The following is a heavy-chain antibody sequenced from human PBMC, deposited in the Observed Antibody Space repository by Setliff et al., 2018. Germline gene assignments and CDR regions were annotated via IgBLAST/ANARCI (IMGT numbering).Heavy chain of an antibody. D-gene: IGHD3-22*01. J-gene: IGHJ4*02. CDR2: INWNGGRI. V-gene: IGHV3-20*04. CDR1: GFSFGDYV. Sequence: ETLSLSCAVSGFSFGDYVMTWVRQAPGKGPEWVSDINWNGGRIGYADPVKGRFTISRDNARNSLFLQINSVRAEDTALYYCARDSPLGSGYHDYWGQGTLVTVSS. CDR3: ARDSPLGSGYHDY.